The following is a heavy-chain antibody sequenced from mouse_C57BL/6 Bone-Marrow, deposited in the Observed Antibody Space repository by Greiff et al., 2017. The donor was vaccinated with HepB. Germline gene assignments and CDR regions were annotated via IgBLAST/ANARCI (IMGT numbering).Heavy chain of an antibody. J-gene: IGHJ3*01. Sequence: EVNVVESGGGLVQSGRSLRLSCATSGFTFSDFYMEWVRQAPGKGLEWIAASRNKANDYTTEYSASVKGRFIVSRDTSQSILYLQMNALRAEDTAIYYCAREYYGSKAYWGQGTLVTVSA. CDR2: SRNKANDYTT. V-gene: IGHV7-1*01. CDR1: GFTFSDFY. CDR3: AREYYGSKAY. D-gene: IGHD1-1*01.